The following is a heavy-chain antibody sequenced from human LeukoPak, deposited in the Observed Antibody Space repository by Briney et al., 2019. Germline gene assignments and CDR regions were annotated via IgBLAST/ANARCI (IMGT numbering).Heavy chain of an antibody. V-gene: IGHV4-59*02. J-gene: IGHJ4*01. CDR3: ATTVAYYGGNGYSLRFEY. D-gene: IGHD3-22*01. CDR2: IYYNGDT. CDR1: GGSVSSYY. Sequence: SETLSLTCTVSGGSVSSYYWSWIRQSPGKGLEWIGYIYYNGDTNFNPSLKSRVTMSVATSKNQFSLRLSSMTAADTAVYYCATTVAYYGGNGYSLRFEYWGHGTLVTV.